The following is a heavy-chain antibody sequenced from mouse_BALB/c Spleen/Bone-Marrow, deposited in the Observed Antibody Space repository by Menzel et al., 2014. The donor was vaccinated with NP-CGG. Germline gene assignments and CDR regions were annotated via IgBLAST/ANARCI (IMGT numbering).Heavy chain of an antibody. Sequence: EVQLQQSGAEVVRPGALVKLSCKASGFNIKDYYMQWVKQRPEQGLEWIGRIDPANGNTKYDPKFQGKATITADTSSNTAYLQLSSLTSEDTAVYYCASLDDYIYWGQGTLVTVSA. CDR2: IDPANGNT. V-gene: IGHV14-1*02. CDR1: GFNIKDYY. J-gene: IGHJ3*01. D-gene: IGHD2-4*01. CDR3: ASLDDYIY.